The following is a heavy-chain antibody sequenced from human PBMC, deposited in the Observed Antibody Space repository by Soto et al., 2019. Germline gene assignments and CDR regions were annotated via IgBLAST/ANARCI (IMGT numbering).Heavy chain of an antibody. CDR2: VSNDGSKK. V-gene: IGHV3-30*03. Sequence: VQVVESGGGVVQPGRSLRLSCAASGFAFTNYGMHWVRQAPGKGLEWVAFVSNDGSKKYYADSVKGRFTISRDNSENIVYLQMTSLRPDDTAVFYCARDVAMPTGLGLGYWGQGTLVTVSS. J-gene: IGHJ4*02. CDR1: GFAFTNYG. D-gene: IGHD2-2*01. CDR3: ARDVAMPTGLGLGY.